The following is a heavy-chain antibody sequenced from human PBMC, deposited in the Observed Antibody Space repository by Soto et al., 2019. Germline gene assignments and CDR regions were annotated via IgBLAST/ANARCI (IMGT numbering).Heavy chain of an antibody. D-gene: IGHD3-22*01. V-gene: IGHV1-18*01. CDR1: GYTFTSYG. CDR2: ISAYNGNT. CDR3: ARVTETADSSGHANHYYGMDV. J-gene: IGHJ6*02. Sequence: ASVKVSCKASGYTFTSYGISWVRQAPGQGLEWMGWISAYNGNTNYAQKLQGRVTMTTDTSTSTAYMELRSLRSDDTAVYYCARVTETADSSGHANHYYGMDVWGQGTTVTVSS.